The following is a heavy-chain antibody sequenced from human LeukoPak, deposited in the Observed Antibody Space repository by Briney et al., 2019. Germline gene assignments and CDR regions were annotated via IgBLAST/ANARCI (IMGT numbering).Heavy chain of an antibody. Sequence: GRCLRLSCAAVASTVRSNGTDWVCPAPGKGLEWGAVISYDGSTTYSADSVKSRFTISRDNSKNTLYLQMNSLRAEDTAVYYCAKAPPNSSDWYVGYYYYGMDVWGQGTTVTVSS. CDR3: AKAPPNSSDWYVGYYYYGMDV. CDR2: ISYDGSTT. V-gene: IGHV3-30*18. D-gene: IGHD6-19*01. CDR1: ASTVRSNG. J-gene: IGHJ6*02.